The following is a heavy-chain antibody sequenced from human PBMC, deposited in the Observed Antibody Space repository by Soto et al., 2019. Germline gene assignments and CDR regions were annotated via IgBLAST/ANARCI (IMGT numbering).Heavy chain of an antibody. V-gene: IGHV1-69*14. J-gene: IGHJ3*02. CDR3: ARGHEYGGNSDAFDI. Sequence: QVHLVQSGAEVKKPGSSVKVSCKASGGTFSTSSINWLRQAPGQRPEWMGNILPVFGTADYAPKVRDRVTITADKSTNTAYIELRSLFSEDAAVYYCARGHEYGGNSDAFDIWGQGTVVTVSS. CDR1: GGTFSTSS. D-gene: IGHD4-17*01. CDR2: ILPVFGTA.